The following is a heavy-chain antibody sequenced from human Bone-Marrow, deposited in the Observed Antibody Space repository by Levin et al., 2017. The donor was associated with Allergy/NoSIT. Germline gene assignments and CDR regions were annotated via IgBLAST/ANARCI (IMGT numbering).Heavy chain of an antibody. CDR2: IYYSGST. D-gene: IGHD2-2*01. CDR1: GGSISSYY. CDR3: ARGAYCSRSICFLHAFDI. Sequence: PSETLSLTCTVSGGSISSYYWSWIRQPPGKGLEWIGNIYYSGSTNYNPSLKSRVTISVDTSKNQFSLKLSSVTAADTAVYYCARGAYCSRSICFLHAFDIWGQGTVVTVSS. V-gene: IGHV4-59*01. J-gene: IGHJ3*02.